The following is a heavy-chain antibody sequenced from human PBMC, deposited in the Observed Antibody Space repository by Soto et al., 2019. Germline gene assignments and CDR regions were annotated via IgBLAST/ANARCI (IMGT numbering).Heavy chain of an antibody. CDR3: ARNVVVVAENWFDP. CDR1: GGSISSYY. D-gene: IGHD2-15*01. CDR2: IYRSGST. V-gene: IGHV4-59*12. Sequence: SETLSLTCTVSGGSISSYYWSWIRQPPGKGLEWIGYIYRSGSTNYNPSLKSRVAISVDTSKNQFSLKLSSVTAADTAVYYCARNVVVVAENWFDPWGQGTLVTVSS. J-gene: IGHJ5*02.